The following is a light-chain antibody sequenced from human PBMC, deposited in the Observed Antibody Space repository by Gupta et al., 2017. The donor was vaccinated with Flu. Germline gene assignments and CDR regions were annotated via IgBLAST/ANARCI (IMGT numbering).Light chain of an antibody. V-gene: IGLV1-44*01. CDR1: SSNIGSNT. CDR3: AAWDDSLKGVV. CDR2: NTD. J-gene: IGLJ2*01. Sequence: QSVLAQPPSASGTPGQRVTISCSGSSSNIGSNTVNWYQQLPGTAPKLLIYNTDQRPPGVPDRFSGSKSGSSASLAISGLQSEDETDYYCAAWDDSLKGVVFGGGTKLTVL.